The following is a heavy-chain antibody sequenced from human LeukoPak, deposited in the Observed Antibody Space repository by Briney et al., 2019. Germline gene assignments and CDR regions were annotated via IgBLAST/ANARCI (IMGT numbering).Heavy chain of an antibody. CDR2: ISSSSSYI. CDR3: AREVYGDYFLDY. Sequence: PGGSRRLSCAASGFTFSSYSMNWVRQAPGKGLEWVSSISSSSSYIYYADSVKGRFTISRDNAKNSLYLQMNSLRAEDTAVYYCAREVYGDYFLDYWGQGTLVTVSS. V-gene: IGHV3-21*01. CDR1: GFTFSSYS. J-gene: IGHJ4*02. D-gene: IGHD4-17*01.